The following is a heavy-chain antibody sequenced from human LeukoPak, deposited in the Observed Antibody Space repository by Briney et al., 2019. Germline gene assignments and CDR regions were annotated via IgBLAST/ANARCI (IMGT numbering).Heavy chain of an antibody. J-gene: IGHJ4*02. CDR3: ARYVTALDY. CDR2: INHNGNVN. CDR1: GFTFSSYW. D-gene: IGHD2-21*02. V-gene: IGHV3-7*03. Sequence: PGGSLRLSCAASGFTFSSYWMNWARQAPGKGLEWVASINHNGNVNYYVDSVKGRFTISRDNAKNSLYLQMNSLRAEDTALYYCARYVTALDYWGQGTLVTVSS.